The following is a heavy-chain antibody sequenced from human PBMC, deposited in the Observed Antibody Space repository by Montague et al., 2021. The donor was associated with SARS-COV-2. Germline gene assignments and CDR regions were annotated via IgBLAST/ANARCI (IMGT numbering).Heavy chain of an antibody. Sequence: SETLSLTCTVTGGPISGSSDYWGWIRQSPGKGLEWIASVYYSGNTYYSPSLKSRLTISVDTSKNQFSLKLNSVTAADTALYYCARREYSDGCGDWGQGTLVTVSS. J-gene: IGHJ4*02. CDR3: ARREYSDGCGD. V-gene: IGHV4-39*01. D-gene: IGHD5-12*01. CDR2: VYYSGNT. CDR1: GGPISGSSDY.